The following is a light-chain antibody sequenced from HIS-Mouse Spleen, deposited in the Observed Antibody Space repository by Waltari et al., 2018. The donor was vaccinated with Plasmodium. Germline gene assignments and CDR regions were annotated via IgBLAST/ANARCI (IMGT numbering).Light chain of an antibody. CDR1: KLGDKY. J-gene: IGLJ2*01. CDR2: QDS. Sequence: SYELTQPPSVSVSPGQTASITCSGDKLGDKYACWYQQKPGQSPVLVIYQDSKRPSGIPERFSGFNSGNTATLTMSGTQAMDEADYYCKAWDSSTAWVFGGGTKLTVL. CDR3: KAWDSSTAWV. V-gene: IGLV3-1*01.